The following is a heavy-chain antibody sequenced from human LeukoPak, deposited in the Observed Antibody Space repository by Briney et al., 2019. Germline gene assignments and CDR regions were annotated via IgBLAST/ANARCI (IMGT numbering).Heavy chain of an antibody. CDR1: GGSISSSSYY. D-gene: IGHD2-8*02. CDR3: ARDIPVGGGVGVDY. V-gene: IGHV4-39*07. Sequence: PSETLSLTCTVSGGSISSSSYYWGWIRQPPGKGLEWIGSIYYSGGTYYNPSLKSRVTISVDTSKNQFSLKLSSVTAADTAVYYCARDIPVGGGVGVDYWGQGTLVTVSS. J-gene: IGHJ4*02. CDR2: IYYSGGT.